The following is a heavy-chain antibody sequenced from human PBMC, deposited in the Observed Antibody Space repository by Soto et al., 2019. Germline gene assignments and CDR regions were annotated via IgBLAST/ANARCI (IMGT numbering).Heavy chain of an antibody. V-gene: IGHV4-39*01. J-gene: IGHJ6*03. Sequence: SETLSLTCTVSGGSISSSSYYWGWIRQPPGKGLEWIGSIYYSGSTYYNPSLKSRVTISVDTSKNQFSLKLSSVTAADTAVYYCAGDRAYYYYYMDVWGKGTTVTVSS. CDR3: AGDRAYYYYYMDV. CDR2: IYYSGST. D-gene: IGHD3-10*01. CDR1: GGSISSSSYY.